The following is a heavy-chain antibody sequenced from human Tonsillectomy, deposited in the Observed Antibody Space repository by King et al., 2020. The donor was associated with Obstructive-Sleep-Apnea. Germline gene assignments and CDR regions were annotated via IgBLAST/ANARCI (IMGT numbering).Heavy chain of an antibody. CDR1: GFTFSGYV. V-gene: IGHV3-23*04. CDR3: AKDIVLRYSDYLSAFDS. J-gene: IGHJ4*02. D-gene: IGHD3-9*01. CDR2: ITPSGDDT. Sequence: VQLVESGGTLEQPGGSLRLSCAASGFTFSGYVMSWVRQTPGMRLEWVSSITPSGDDTYYADSVKGRFTISRDNSKNTLYLRMNSLRVEDTAIYYCAKDIVLRYSDYLSAFDSWGQGTLVTVSS.